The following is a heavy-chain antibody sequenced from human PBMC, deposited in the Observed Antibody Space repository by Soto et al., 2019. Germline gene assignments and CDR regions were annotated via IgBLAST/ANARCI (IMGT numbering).Heavy chain of an antibody. Sequence: ASVKVSCKTSGYTFTSYYMHWVRQAPGQGLEWMGIINPSGGSTSYAQKFQGRVTMTRDTSTSTVYMELSSLRSEDTAVYYCASNIVATTRPFDYWGQGTLVTVSS. J-gene: IGHJ4*02. D-gene: IGHD5-12*01. CDR3: ASNIVATTRPFDY. V-gene: IGHV1-46*03. CDR1: GYTFTSYY. CDR2: INPSGGST.